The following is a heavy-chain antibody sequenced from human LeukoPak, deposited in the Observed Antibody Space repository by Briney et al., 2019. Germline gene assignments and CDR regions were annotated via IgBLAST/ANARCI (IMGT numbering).Heavy chain of an antibody. V-gene: IGHV4-59*08. CDR1: GGSISSYY. D-gene: IGHD2-15*01. Sequence: PSETLSLTCTVSGGSISSYYWSWIRQPPGKGLEWIGYIYYSGSTNYNPSLKSRVTISVDTSKNQFSLKLSSVTTADTAVYYCATTLYCSGGSCALSYWGQGTLVTVSS. CDR2: IYYSGST. CDR3: ATTLYCSGGSCALSY. J-gene: IGHJ4*02.